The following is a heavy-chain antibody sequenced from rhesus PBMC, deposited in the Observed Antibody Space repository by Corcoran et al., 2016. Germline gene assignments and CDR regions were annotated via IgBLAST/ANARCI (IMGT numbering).Heavy chain of an antibody. D-gene: IGHD3-28*01. CDR2: VFGDGWIT. V-gene: IGHV4-147*01. CDR1: GASVNSNS. CDR3: GRGRVVNDGGLDS. Sequence: QVQLQESGPGLVKPSETLSLTCAVSGASVNSNSWSWIRQPPGKGLEWIGRVFGDGWITRYNPSLTSRVTLSRDTSKNQFSLRLDSLAAADSAVYYCGRGRVVNDGGLDSWGQGVLVTVSS. J-gene: IGHJ4*01.